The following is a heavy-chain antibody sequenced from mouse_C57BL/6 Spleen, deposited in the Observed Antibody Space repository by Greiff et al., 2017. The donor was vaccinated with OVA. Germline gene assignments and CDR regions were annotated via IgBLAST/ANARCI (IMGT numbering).Heavy chain of an antibody. CDR1: GYAFSSSW. CDR2: IYPGDGDT. J-gene: IGHJ2*01. V-gene: IGHV1-82*01. Sequence: VQLQESGPELVKPGASVKISCKASGYAFSSSWMNWVKQRPGKGLEWIGRIYPGDGDTNYNGKFKGKATLTADKSSSTAYMQLSSLTSEDSAVYFCATHYYGSSYGDYFDYWGQGTTLTVSS. D-gene: IGHD1-1*01. CDR3: ATHYYGSSYGDYFDY.